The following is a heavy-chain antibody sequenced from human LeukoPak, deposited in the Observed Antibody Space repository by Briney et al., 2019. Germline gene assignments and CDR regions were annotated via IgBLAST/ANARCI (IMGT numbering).Heavy chain of an antibody. CDR3: AAAGVYSSSPEWHY. CDR2: IWYDGSNK. Sequence: GGSLRLSCAASGFTFSSYGMHWVRQAPGKGLEWVAVIWYDGSNKYYADSVKGRFTISRDNSKNTLYLQMNSLRAEDTAVYYCAAAGVYSSSPEWHYWGQGTLVTVSS. D-gene: IGHD6-13*01. J-gene: IGHJ4*02. CDR1: GFTFSSYG. V-gene: IGHV3-33*01.